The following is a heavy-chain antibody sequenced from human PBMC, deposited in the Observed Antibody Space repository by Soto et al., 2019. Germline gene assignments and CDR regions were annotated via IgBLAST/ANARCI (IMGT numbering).Heavy chain of an antibody. CDR2: IYYSGST. CDR3: AGGRLAAAGTGPIDY. CDR1: GGSISSYY. J-gene: IGHJ4*02. D-gene: IGHD6-13*01. V-gene: IGHV4-59*01. Sequence: SETLSLTCTVSGGSISSYYWSWIRQPPGKGLEWIGYIYYSGSTNYNPSLKSRVTISVDTSKNQFSLKLSSVTAVDTAVYYCAGGRLAAAGTGPIDYWGQGTLVTVSS.